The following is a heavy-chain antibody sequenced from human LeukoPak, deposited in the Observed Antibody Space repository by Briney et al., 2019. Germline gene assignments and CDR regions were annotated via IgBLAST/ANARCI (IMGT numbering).Heavy chain of an antibody. CDR3: ARDFSYYYGSGSDAFDI. D-gene: IGHD3-10*01. V-gene: IGHV3-53*01. Sequence: GGSLRLSCAASGFTFTNYWIHWVRQAPGKGLEWVSVIYSGGSTYYADSVKGRFTISRDNSKNTLYLQMNSLRAEDTAVYYCARDFSYYYGSGSDAFDIWGQGTMVTVSS. CDR2: IYSGGST. CDR1: GFTFTNYW. J-gene: IGHJ3*02.